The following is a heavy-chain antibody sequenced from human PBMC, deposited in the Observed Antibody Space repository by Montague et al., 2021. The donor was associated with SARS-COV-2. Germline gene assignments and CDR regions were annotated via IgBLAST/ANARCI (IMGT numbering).Heavy chain of an antibody. Sequence: SETLSLTCTVSGDSISNYYWSWIRQLPGKGLEWIGYVYSGGSYVYNPSLKSRATISLDIPKDQFSLNLRSVSGADTAVYYCASDGGVPGGVDVFDRWGPGTLVTVSS. CDR1: GDSISNYY. J-gene: IGHJ3*02. CDR2: VYSGGSY. V-gene: IGHV4-59*01. CDR3: ASDGGVPGGVDVFDR. D-gene: IGHD2-2*01.